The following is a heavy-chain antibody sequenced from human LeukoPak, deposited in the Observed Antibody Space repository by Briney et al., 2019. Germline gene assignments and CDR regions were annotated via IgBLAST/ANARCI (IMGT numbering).Heavy chain of an antibody. V-gene: IGHV3-53*01. CDR1: GFTASSNY. Sequence: GGSLRLSCAASGFTASSNYMSWVRRAPGKGLEWVSVIYSGGSTYYADSVKGRFTISRDNSKNTLYLQMNSLRAEDTAVYYCARGYGDYDYFDYWGQGTLVTVSS. CDR2: IYSGGST. J-gene: IGHJ4*02. CDR3: ARGYGDYDYFDY. D-gene: IGHD4-17*01.